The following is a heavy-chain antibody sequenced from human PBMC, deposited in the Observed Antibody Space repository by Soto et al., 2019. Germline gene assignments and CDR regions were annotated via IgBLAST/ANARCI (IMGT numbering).Heavy chain of an antibody. Sequence: GGSLRLSCAASGFTFSGYWMHWARQAPGKGLVWVSRIYTDGSTTTYADSVKGRFTMSRDNAKNTLYLQMSSLRAEDTAVYYCARDFGYGGASSLPHYFDYWGQGTLVTVSS. CDR2: IYTDGSTT. V-gene: IGHV3-74*01. CDR1: GFTFSGYW. J-gene: IGHJ4*02. D-gene: IGHD2-2*01. CDR3: ARDFGYGGASSLPHYFDY.